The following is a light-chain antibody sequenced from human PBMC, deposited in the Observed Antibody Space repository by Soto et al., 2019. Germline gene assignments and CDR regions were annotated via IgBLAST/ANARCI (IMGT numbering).Light chain of an antibody. CDR1: QSVSSN. J-gene: IGKJ2*01. Sequence: EIVMTQSPATLSVSPGERATLSCRASQSVSSNLAWYQQKPGQAPRLLIYGASTRATGIPARFSGSGSGTEFTLTISSLQADDSATYYCQHYNSFPYTFGQGTKLEI. CDR2: GAS. V-gene: IGKV3-15*01. CDR3: QHYNSFPYT.